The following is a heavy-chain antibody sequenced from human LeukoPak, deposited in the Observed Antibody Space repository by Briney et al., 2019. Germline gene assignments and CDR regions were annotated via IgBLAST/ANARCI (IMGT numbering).Heavy chain of an antibody. CDR1: GFIFSSYW. Sequence: PGGSLRLSCAASGFIFSSYWIHWVRQVPGKGLVWVSRINSDGSSTRYADSVKGRFTISRDNAKNTVYLQMNSLRAEDTAVYYCARVECSSTGCYFDYWGQGTLVTVSS. V-gene: IGHV3-74*01. CDR3: ARVECSSTGCYFDY. CDR2: INSDGSST. D-gene: IGHD2-2*01. J-gene: IGHJ4*02.